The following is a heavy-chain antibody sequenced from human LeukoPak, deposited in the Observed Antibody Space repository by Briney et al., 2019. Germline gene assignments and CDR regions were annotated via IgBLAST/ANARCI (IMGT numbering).Heavy chain of an antibody. J-gene: IGHJ4*02. D-gene: IGHD5-18*01. CDR2: MYYSGST. V-gene: IGHV4-39*01. CDR1: GDSISSSTYF. CDR3: GRHEGYSYGSDY. Sequence: PSETLSLTCTVSGDSISSSTYFWGWIRQPPGKGLEWIGSMYYSGSTYYNPSLKSRVTISVDTSKNQFSLKLSSVTAADTAVYYCGRHEGYSYGSDYWGQGTLVTVSS.